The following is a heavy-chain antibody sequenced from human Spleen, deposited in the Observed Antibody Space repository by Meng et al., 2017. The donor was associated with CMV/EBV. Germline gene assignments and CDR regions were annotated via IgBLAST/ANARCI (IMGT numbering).Heavy chain of an antibody. CDR1: GGSISSYY. CDR2: IYTSGST. CDR3: AREGIAAPHFEY. J-gene: IGHJ4*02. D-gene: IGHD6-13*01. Sequence: GPLQESGAGLVQPEDTLSLTCTVSGGSISSYYWSWIRQPAGKGLEWIGRIYTSGSTNYNPSLKSRVTMSVDTSKNQFSLKLSSVTAADTAVYYCAREGIAAPHFEYWGQGTLVTVSS. V-gene: IGHV4-4*07.